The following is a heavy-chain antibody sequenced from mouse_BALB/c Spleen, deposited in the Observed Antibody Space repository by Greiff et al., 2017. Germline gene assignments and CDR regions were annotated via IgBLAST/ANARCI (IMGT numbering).Heavy chain of an antibody. Sequence: EVKLQESGPSLVKPSQTLSLTCSVTGDSITSGYWNWIRKSPGNKLEYMGYISYSGSTYYNPSLKSRISITRDTSKNHYYLQLNSVTTEDTATYYCARRGLRRGFDYWGQGTTLTVSS. V-gene: IGHV3-8*02. CDR2: ISYSGST. CDR1: GDSITSGY. J-gene: IGHJ2*01. D-gene: IGHD2-4*01. CDR3: ARRGLRRGFDY.